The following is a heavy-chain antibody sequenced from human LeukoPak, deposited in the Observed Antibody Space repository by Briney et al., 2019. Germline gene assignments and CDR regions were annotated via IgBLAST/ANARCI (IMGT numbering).Heavy chain of an antibody. CDR2: ISYSGNT. CDR1: GGSFSGYY. D-gene: IGHD1-1*01. V-gene: IGHV4-34*01. Sequence: SETLSLTCAVYGGSFSGYYWSWICQPPGKGLEWIGTISYSGNTYYNSSLKSRVTISLDTSKSQFSLKLTSVTAADTAVYYCARVSWFPGTSYYYMDVWGKGTTVTVSS. J-gene: IGHJ6*03. CDR3: ARVSWFPGTSYYYMDV.